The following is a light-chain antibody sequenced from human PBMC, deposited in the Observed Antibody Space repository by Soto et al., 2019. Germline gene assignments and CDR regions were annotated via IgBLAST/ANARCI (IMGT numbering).Light chain of an antibody. V-gene: IGKV3-15*01. CDR3: QQYNDWPPWWT. J-gene: IGKJ1*01. CDR1: RSIDSN. Sequence: EIVMTQSPATLSVSPGERATLSCRASRSIDSNLAWYQQKPGQAPRLLIYGASTRATGFPARFSGSGSGTEFTLTISSLQSEDFAVYYCQQYNDWPPWWTFGQGTNVEIK. CDR2: GAS.